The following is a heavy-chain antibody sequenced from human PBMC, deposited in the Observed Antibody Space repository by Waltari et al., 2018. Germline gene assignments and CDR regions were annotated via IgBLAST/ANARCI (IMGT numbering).Heavy chain of an antibody. CDR3: ARHGWNYLGSWFDP. Sequence: QLQLQESGPGLVKPSETLSLTCTVSGGSISSSSYYWGWIRQPPGKGLEWIGSIYYSGSTYSNPSLKSRVTIAVDTSKNQFSLKRSSVTAADTAVYYCARHGWNYLGSWFDPWGQGTLVTVSS. CDR2: IYYSGST. J-gene: IGHJ5*02. V-gene: IGHV4-39*01. CDR1: GGSISSSSYY. D-gene: IGHD1-7*01.